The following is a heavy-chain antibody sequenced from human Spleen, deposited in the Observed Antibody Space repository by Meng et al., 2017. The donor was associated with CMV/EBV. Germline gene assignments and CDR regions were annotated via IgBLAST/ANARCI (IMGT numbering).Heavy chain of an antibody. V-gene: IGHV4-39*07. J-gene: IGHJ4*02. CDR2: IYYIGST. CDR3: ASRLGY. Sequence: SETLSLTCTVSGGSISSSGYYWGWIRQPPGKGLEWIGNIYYIGSTYYSPSLKSRVTISVDTSKNQFSLKLNSVTAADTAVYYCASRLGYWGQGTLVTVSS. CDR1: GGSISSSGYY.